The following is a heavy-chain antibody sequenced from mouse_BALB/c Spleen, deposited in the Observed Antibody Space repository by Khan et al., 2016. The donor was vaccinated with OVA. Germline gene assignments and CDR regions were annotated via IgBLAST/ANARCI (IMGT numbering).Heavy chain of an antibody. CDR3: ARPPYFSYVMVY. CDR1: GYTFRNYG. Sequence: QIQLVQSGPELKKPGETVKISCKASGYTFRNYGMNWVKQAPGKDLKWMGWINTYTGEPTYVDDFKGRFVFSLDTSASTAYLQINNLKNEDTATYFCARPPYFSYVMVYWGQGTSVTVSS. J-gene: IGHJ4*01. V-gene: IGHV9-3-1*01. CDR2: INTYTGEP. D-gene: IGHD2-10*01.